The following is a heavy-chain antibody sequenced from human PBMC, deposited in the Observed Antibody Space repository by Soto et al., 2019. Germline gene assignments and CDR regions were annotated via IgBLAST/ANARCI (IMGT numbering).Heavy chain of an antibody. CDR3: AKDYGSGTYLFDY. Sequence: PGGSLRLSCAASGFAFSNYAMTWVRQVPGKGLEWVAFISNIGSNEYYADSVKDRFTISRDNSKNTLYLQMTSLIPGDTAVYYCAKDYGSGTYLFDYCGQGTVVTVSS. CDR1: GFAFSNYA. V-gene: IGHV3-30*18. CDR2: ISNIGSNE. D-gene: IGHD3-10*01. J-gene: IGHJ4*02.